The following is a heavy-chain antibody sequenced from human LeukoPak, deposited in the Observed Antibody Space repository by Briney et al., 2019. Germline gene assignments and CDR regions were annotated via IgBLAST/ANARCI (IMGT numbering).Heavy chain of an antibody. V-gene: IGHV4-59*01. CDR1: GDSISSSY. J-gene: IGHJ5*02. CDR3: AKEDRGYCSGSTCKYPFDP. Sequence: SETLSLTCTVSGDSISSSYWSWIRQPPEKGLEWIGYIYHTGSTNSNPSLKSRVTISVDTSKNQFSLNLRSVTAADTAVYYCAKEDRGYCSGSTCKYPFDPWGQGTLVTVSS. CDR2: IYHTGST. D-gene: IGHD2-2*01.